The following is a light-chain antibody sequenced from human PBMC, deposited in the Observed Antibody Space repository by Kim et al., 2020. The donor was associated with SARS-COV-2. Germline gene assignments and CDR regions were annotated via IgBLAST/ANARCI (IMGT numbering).Light chain of an antibody. CDR1: SLRSYY. V-gene: IGLV3-19*01. Sequence: VALGQTVRSTCQGDSLRSYYASWYRQKPGQAPVLVIYGKNNRPSGIPDRFSGSSSGNTASLTITGAQAEDEADYYCNSRDSSGPVVFGGGTQLTVL. J-gene: IGLJ2*01. CDR2: GKN. CDR3: NSRDSSGPVV.